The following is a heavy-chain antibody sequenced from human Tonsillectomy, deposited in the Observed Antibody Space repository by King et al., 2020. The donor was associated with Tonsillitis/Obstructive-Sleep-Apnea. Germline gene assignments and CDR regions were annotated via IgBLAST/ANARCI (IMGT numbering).Heavy chain of an antibody. J-gene: IGHJ4*02. CDR2: ISSSSSTI. V-gene: IGHV3-48*02. Sequence: QLVQSGGGLVQPGGSLRLSCAASGFTFSSYSMNWVRQAPGKGLEWVSYISSSSSTIYYADSVKGRFTISRDTAKNSLYLQMNSLRDEDTAVYYCARAGQWLAPGGGYYFDYWGQGTLVTVSS. CDR3: ARAGQWLAPGGGYYFDY. CDR1: GFTFSSYS. D-gene: IGHD6-19*01.